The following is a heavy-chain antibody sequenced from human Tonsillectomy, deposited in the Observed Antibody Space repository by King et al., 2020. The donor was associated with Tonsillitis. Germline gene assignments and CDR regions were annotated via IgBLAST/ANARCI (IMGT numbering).Heavy chain of an antibody. CDR2: VSFDGSNK. CDR3: ARGLLAVADPLDY. CDR1: GFSFSSYA. Sequence: VQLVESGGGVVQPGRSLRLSCAASGFSFSSYAMHWVRQAPGKGLEWVAVVSFDGSNKYYEDSVKGRFTISRDNSKNTLYLHMSSLSAEDTAVYYCARGLLAVADPLDYWGQGTQVTVSS. V-gene: IGHV3-30*04. D-gene: IGHD6-19*01. J-gene: IGHJ4*02.